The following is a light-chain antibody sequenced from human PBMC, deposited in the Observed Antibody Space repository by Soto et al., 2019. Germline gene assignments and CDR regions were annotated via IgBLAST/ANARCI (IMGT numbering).Light chain of an antibody. Sequence: EIVMTQSPATLSVSPGERATLSCRASQSVSYSYLAWYQQKPGQAPRLLIYGASNRATGIPDRFSGSGSGTDFTLTISRLEPEDFAVYYCQHYGSSPWTFGQGTKVDIK. V-gene: IGKV3-20*01. CDR3: QHYGSSPWT. CDR2: GAS. J-gene: IGKJ1*01. CDR1: QSVSYSY.